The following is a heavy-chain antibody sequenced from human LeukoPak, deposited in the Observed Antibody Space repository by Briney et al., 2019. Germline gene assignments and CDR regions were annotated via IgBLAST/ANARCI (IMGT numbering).Heavy chain of an antibody. CDR3: ARPVRIQLWQDAFDI. J-gene: IGHJ3*02. Sequence: GESLKISCKGSGYSFTSYWIGWVRQMPGKGLEWMGIIYPGDSDTSYSPSFQGQVTISADKSISTAYLQWSSLKASDTAMYYCARPVRIQLWQDAFDIWGQGTMVTVSS. D-gene: IGHD5-18*01. CDR1: GYSFTSYW. CDR2: IYPGDSDT. V-gene: IGHV5-51*01.